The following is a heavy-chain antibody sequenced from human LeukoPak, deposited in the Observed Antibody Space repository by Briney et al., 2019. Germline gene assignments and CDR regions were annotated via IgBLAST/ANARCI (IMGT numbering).Heavy chain of an antibody. J-gene: IGHJ6*03. CDR1: GGTFSSYA. D-gene: IGHD2-8*01. Sequence: SVKVSCKASGGTFSSYATSWVRQAPGQGLEWMGGIIPIFGTANYAQKFQGRVTITTAESTSTAYMELSSLRSEDTAVYYCARDGWNGYYYMDVWGKGTTVTVSS. CDR2: IIPIFGTA. CDR3: ARDGWNGYYYMDV. V-gene: IGHV1-69*05.